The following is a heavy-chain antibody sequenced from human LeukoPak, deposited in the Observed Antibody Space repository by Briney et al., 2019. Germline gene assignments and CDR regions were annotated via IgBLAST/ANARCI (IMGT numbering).Heavy chain of an antibody. CDR3: ARTEGSDDYGDYFWFDP. D-gene: IGHD4-17*01. Sequence: SETLSLTCAVYGGPFSGYYWSWIRQPPGKGLEWIGEINHSGSTNYNPSLKSRVTISVDTSKNQFSLKLSSVTAADTAVYYCARTEGSDDYGDYFWFDPWGQGTLVTVSS. V-gene: IGHV4-34*01. J-gene: IGHJ5*02. CDR1: GGPFSGYY. CDR2: INHSGST.